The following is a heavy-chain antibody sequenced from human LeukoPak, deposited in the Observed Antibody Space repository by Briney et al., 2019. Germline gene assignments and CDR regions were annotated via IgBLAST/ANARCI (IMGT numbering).Heavy chain of an antibody. V-gene: IGHV3-30*18. J-gene: IGHJ6*03. CDR2: ISFDGSNK. Sequence: GGSLRLSCAASGFTFSSYGMHWVRQTPGKGLEWVAVISFDGSNKYYVDSVKGRFTLSRDNSKNTLYLQMKSLRTEDTAVYYCAKAGYNDGKDYYYMDVWGKGTTVTVSS. D-gene: IGHD5-18*01. CDR3: AKAGYNDGKDYYYMDV. CDR1: GFTFSSYG.